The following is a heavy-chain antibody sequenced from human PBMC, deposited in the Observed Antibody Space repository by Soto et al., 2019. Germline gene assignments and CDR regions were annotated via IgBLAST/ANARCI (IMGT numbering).Heavy chain of an antibody. J-gene: IGHJ4*02. CDR1: GYTFTSYG. D-gene: IGHD2-2*02. CDR3: ARDIVVPAAITPGY. V-gene: IGHV1-18*01. CDR2: ISAYNGNT. Sequence: ASVKVSCQASGYTFTSYGISWVRQAPGQGLEWMGWISAYNGNTNYAQKLQGRVTMTTDTSTSTAYMELRSLRSDDTAVYYCARDIVVPAAITPGYWGQGTLVTVSS.